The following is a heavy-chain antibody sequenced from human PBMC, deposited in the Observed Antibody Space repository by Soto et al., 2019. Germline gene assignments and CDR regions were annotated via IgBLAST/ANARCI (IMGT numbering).Heavy chain of an antibody. CDR1: GYTFTSYG. Sequence: ASVKVSFKASGYTFTSYGISWVRQAPGQGLEWMGWISAYNGNTNYAQKLQGRVTMTTDTSTSTAYMELRSLRSDDTAVYYCAWGAKVTTHPVYWGQGTLVTVSS. CDR3: AWGAKVTTHPVY. CDR2: ISAYNGNT. D-gene: IGHD4-4*01. V-gene: IGHV1-18*04. J-gene: IGHJ4*02.